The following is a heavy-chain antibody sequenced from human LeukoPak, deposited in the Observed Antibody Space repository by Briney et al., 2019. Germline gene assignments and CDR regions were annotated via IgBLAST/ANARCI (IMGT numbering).Heavy chain of an antibody. Sequence: GRSLRLSRVLSLFTFRSFFLSGVGPAPGKGLEWVSVISGSGGSTSYADSVKGRFTISRDTSKNTLYLQMNSLSAEDTAVYYCASHRKDGSGSYFDYWGQGTLVTVSS. V-gene: IGHV3-23*01. D-gene: IGHD3-10*01. CDR1: LFTFRSFF. J-gene: IGHJ4*02. CDR2: ISGSGGST. CDR3: ASHRKDGSGSYFDY.